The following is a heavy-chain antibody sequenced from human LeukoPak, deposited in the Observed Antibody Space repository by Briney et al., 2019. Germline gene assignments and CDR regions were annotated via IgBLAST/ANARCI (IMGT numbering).Heavy chain of an antibody. CDR2: INPSGGST. J-gene: IGHJ6*02. D-gene: IGHD1-26*01. CDR3: ARGSVGSISPYYYYAMDV. CDR1: GYTFTDYY. V-gene: IGHV1-46*01. Sequence: ASVKVSCKTSGYTFTDYYMHWVRQAPGQGLEWMGIINPSGGSTSYAQKFQGRVTMTRDTSTSTVYMELSSLRSEDTAVYYCARGSVGSISPYYYYAMDVWGQGTTVTVSS.